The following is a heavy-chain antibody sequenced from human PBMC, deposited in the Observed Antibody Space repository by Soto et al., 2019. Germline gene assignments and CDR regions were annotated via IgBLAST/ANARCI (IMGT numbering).Heavy chain of an antibody. D-gene: IGHD3-3*01. CDR1: GFTFSTYG. CDR3: ARDRSTITIFVWEDGMDV. Sequence: EVQLVESGGGLVKPGVSLRLSCAASGFTFSTYGMTWVRQAPGKGLEWVSSITSSGTYVYFADSVKGRFTISRDNSQGSLYLQRDSLRAEDTAVYCCARDRSTITIFVWEDGMDVWGQGTTVTVSS. J-gene: IGHJ6*02. CDR2: ITSSGTYV. V-gene: IGHV3-21*01.